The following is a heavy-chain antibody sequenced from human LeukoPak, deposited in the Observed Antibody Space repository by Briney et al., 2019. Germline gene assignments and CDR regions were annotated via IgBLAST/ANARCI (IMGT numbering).Heavy chain of an antibody. J-gene: IGHJ4*02. Sequence: GGSLRLSCAASGFTFSSSGMNWVRQAPGKGLEWVSYISSTSNIIYYADSVKGRFTISRDNAKNSLYLRMNSLRAEDTAVYYCARVRRGATDFDYWGQGTLVTVSS. V-gene: IGHV3-48*04. D-gene: IGHD1-26*01. CDR2: ISSTSNII. CDR3: ARVRRGATDFDY. CDR1: GFTFSSSG.